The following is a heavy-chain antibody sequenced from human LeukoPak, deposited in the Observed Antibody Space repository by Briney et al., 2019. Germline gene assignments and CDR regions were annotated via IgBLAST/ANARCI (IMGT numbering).Heavy chain of an antibody. CDR3: ARGPGVAAPIDY. Sequence: PGGSLRLSCAASGFTFSIYGMGWVRQAPGKGLEWVSSISDNGGNTYYADSVKGRFTISRDNSKNTLYLQMNSLRAEDTAVYYCARGPGVAAPIDYWGQGTLVTVSS. V-gene: IGHV3-23*01. CDR1: GFTFSIYG. D-gene: IGHD6-13*01. J-gene: IGHJ4*02. CDR2: ISDNGGNT.